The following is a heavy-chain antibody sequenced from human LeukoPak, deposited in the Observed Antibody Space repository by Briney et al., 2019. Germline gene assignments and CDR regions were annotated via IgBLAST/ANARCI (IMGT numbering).Heavy chain of an antibody. V-gene: IGHV3-66*01. CDR3: AMGAIVATIDY. D-gene: IGHD5-12*01. Sequence: PGGSLRLSCVASGFTFSNYPMNWVRQAPGKGLEWVSLIYSGSSTYYADSVKGRFTISRDKSKNTLYLQMSSLRVEDTAVYYCAMGAIVATIDYWGQGTLVTVSS. CDR2: IYSGSST. J-gene: IGHJ4*02. CDR1: GFTFSNYP.